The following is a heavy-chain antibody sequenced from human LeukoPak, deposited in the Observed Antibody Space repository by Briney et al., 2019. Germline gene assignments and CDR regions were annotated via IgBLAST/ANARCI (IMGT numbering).Heavy chain of an antibody. V-gene: IGHV1-69*05. D-gene: IGHD3/OR15-3a*01. CDR3: ARGGFALVPADRYFDL. J-gene: IGHJ2*01. Sequence: GASVKVSCKASGGTFGTYAVNWVRQAPGQGLEWMGGIITVFGPPKYTQKFQGRLTISTDDPTGTAYMELKSLTSDDTAVYYCARGGFALVPADRYFDLWSRGTLVTVSS. CDR1: GGTFGTYA. CDR2: IITVFGPP.